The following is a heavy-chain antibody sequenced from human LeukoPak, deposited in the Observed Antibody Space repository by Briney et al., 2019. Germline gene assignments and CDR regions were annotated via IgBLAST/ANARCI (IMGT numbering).Heavy chain of an antibody. J-gene: IGHJ4*02. V-gene: IGHV3-23*01. CDR1: GFTFSSYA. CDR2: TSSSGETT. Sequence: GSLRLSCVASGFTFSSYAMSWVRQAAGKGLEWVSSTSSSGETTYYADSVKGRFTISRDNSRNTLYLQMNSLRAEDTAVYYCAKDRPNYYGTNGHYYRRDGDCWGQGTLVTVSS. CDR3: AKDRPNYYGTNGHYYRRDGDC. D-gene: IGHD3-22*01.